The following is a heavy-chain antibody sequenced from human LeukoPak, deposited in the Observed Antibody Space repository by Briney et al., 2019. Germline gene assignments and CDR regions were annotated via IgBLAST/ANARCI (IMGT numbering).Heavy chain of an antibody. V-gene: IGHV3-9*01. J-gene: IGHJ4*02. CDR2: ISWNSGSI. D-gene: IGHD5-18*01. CDR1: GFTFDDYA. CDR3: AKGGSAWIQLLSY. Sequence: SGRSLRLSCAASGFTFDDYAMYWVRQAPGKGLEWVSGISWNSGSIGYADSVKGRFTIPRDNAKSSLYLQMNSLRAEDTALYYCAKGGSAWIQLLSYWGQGTLVTVSS.